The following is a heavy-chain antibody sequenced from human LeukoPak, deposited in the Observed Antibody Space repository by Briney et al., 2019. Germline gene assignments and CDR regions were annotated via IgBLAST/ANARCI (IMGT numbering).Heavy chain of an antibody. CDR1: GFTFTSYG. Sequence: ASVKVSCKASGFTFTSYGISWVRQAPGQGLEWMGWISAYNGNTNYAQKFQGRVTMTTDTSASTAYMELRSLRSDDTAVYYCARSRPASGTYYYSLEYWGQGTLVTVSS. CDR2: ISAYNGNT. D-gene: IGHD3-10*01. J-gene: IGHJ4*02. V-gene: IGHV1-18*01. CDR3: ARSRPASGTYYYSLEY.